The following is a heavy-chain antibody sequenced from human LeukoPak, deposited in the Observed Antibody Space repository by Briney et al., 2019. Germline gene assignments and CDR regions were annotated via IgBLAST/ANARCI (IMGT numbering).Heavy chain of an antibody. CDR1: GYTFTSYS. CDR2: ISAYTGNT. Sequence: GASVKVSCKASGYTFTSYSISWVRQAPGHGLEWMGWISAYTGNTIYAQKVKGRVTMTTDTSTSTAYMELRSLKSDDTAVYYCARASYCSDGSCYSDYWGQGTLVTVSS. CDR3: ARASYCSDGSCYSDY. D-gene: IGHD2-15*01. V-gene: IGHV1-18*01. J-gene: IGHJ4*02.